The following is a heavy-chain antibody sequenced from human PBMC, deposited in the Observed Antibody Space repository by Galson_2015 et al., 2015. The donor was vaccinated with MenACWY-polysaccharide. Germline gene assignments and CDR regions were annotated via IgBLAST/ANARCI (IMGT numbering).Heavy chain of an antibody. J-gene: IGHJ5*02. V-gene: IGHV2-5*02. D-gene: IGHD3-16*01. Sequence: PALVKPTPTLTLTCTVSGFSLRTAGVAVGWIRQPPGKALEWLAVIYWDDNQGYSPSLRSRLTITRDTSRSQVVLTMANVDPVDTATYYCAHRRGVAGGFDPWGQGALVIVSS. CDR1: GFSLRTAGVA. CDR3: AHRRGVAGGFDP. CDR2: IYWDDNQ.